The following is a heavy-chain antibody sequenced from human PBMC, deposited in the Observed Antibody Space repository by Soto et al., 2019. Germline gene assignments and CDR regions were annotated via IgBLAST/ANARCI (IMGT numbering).Heavy chain of an antibody. D-gene: IGHD3-10*01. Sequence: GGSLRLSCAASGFTFSSYAMSWVRQAPGKGLEWVSAISGSGGSTYYADSVKGRFTISRDNSKNTLYLQMNSLRAEDTAVYYCAKYPRGSGSYYNFDYWGQGTLVTVSS. CDR3: AKYPRGSGSYYNFDY. J-gene: IGHJ4*02. V-gene: IGHV3-23*01. CDR2: ISGSGGST. CDR1: GFTFSSYA.